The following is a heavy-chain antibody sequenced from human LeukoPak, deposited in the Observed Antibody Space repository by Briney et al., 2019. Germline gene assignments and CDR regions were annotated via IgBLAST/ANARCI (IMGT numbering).Heavy chain of an antibody. V-gene: IGHV1-2*06. Sequence: ASVKVSCKASGYTFTGYYMHWVRQAPGQGLEWMGRINPNSGGTNYAQKFQGRVTMTRDTFISTAYMELSRLRSDDTAVYYCARDAYVHNAFDIWGQGTMVTVSS. J-gene: IGHJ3*02. D-gene: IGHD1-1*01. CDR1: GYTFTGYY. CDR3: ARDAYVHNAFDI. CDR2: INPNSGGT.